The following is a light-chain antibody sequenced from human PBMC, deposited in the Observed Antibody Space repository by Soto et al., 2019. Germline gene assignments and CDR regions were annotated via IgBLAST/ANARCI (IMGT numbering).Light chain of an antibody. CDR1: QIVSPTF. CDR2: GAS. Sequence: EIVLTQSPDTLSLSPGERATLSCRASQIVSPTFLTWYQQQPGQVPRRLIYGASIRAIGIPDRFSGSGSGTAFPLTISRLEPEDFAVYYCQYYGNSPRFTFGGGTKVEIK. J-gene: IGKJ4*01. V-gene: IGKV3-20*01. CDR3: QYYGNSPRFT.